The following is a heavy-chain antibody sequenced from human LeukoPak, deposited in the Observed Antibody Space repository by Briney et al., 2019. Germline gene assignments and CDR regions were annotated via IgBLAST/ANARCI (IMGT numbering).Heavy chain of an antibody. D-gene: IGHD4-17*01. Sequence: GASVKVSCKASGYTFTCYGISWVRQAPGQGLEWMGWISAYNGNTNYAQKLQGRVTMTTDTSTSTAYMELRSLRSDDTAVYYCARLESYGDYSIKGYYFDYWGQGTLVTVSS. V-gene: IGHV1-18*01. CDR1: GYTFTCYG. J-gene: IGHJ4*02. CDR3: ARLESYGDYSIKGYYFDY. CDR2: ISAYNGNT.